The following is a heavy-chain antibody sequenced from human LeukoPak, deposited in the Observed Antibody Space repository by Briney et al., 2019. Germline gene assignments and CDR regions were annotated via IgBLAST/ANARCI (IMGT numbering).Heavy chain of an antibody. CDR3: ARGGWYELYYFDY. J-gene: IGHJ4*02. D-gene: IGHD2-15*01. Sequence: PGRSLRLSCAASGFTFSSYWMHWVRQAPGKGLVWVSRINSDGSGTSYADSVKGRFTISRDNAKNTLYLQMNSLRAEDTAVYYCARGGWYELYYFDYWGQGTLVTVSS. CDR1: GFTFSSYW. CDR2: INSDGSGT. V-gene: IGHV3-74*01.